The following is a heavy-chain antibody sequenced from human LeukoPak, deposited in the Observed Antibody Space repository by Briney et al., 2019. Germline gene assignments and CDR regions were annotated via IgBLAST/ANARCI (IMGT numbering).Heavy chain of an antibody. CDR1: GYTFTDYY. J-gene: IGHJ4*02. Sequence: ASVKVSCKVSGYTFTDYYMHWVRQAPGKGLEWMGLVDPEDGETIYAEKFKGRVTITEETSKETAYMEVSSLRSEDTAVYYCATLPHGSGSLDYWGQGTLVTVSS. D-gene: IGHD3-10*01. V-gene: IGHV1-69-2*01. CDR2: VDPEDGET. CDR3: ATLPHGSGSLDY.